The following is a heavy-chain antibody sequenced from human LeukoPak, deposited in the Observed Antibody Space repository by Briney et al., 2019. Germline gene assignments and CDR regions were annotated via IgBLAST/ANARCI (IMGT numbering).Heavy chain of an antibody. Sequence: ASVKVSCKASGYTFTGYYMHWVRQAPGQGLEWMGWINPNSGGTNYAQKFQGRVTMTRDTSISTAYMELSRLRSDDTAVYYCARDPDYYGSGTYYNHYFDYWGQGTLVTVSS. CDR2: INPNSGGT. CDR1: GYTFTGYY. V-gene: IGHV1-2*02. D-gene: IGHD3-10*01. CDR3: ARDPDYYGSGTYYNHYFDY. J-gene: IGHJ4*02.